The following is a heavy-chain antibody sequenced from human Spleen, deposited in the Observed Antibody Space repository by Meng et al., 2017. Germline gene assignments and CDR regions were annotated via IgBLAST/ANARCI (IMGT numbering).Heavy chain of an antibody. CDR1: GGPISSTSNSHY. CDR2: IYHTGAT. J-gene: IGHJ4*02. D-gene: IGHD2/OR15-2a*01. V-gene: IGHV4-39*07. CDR3: ARFYFSV. Sequence: SETLSLTCTVSGGPISSTSNSHYWGWIRQPPGKGLEWIGSIYHTGATYYNPSLKSRVTISVDTSKNQFSLKLSSVTAADTAVYYCARFYFSVWGQGTLVTVSS.